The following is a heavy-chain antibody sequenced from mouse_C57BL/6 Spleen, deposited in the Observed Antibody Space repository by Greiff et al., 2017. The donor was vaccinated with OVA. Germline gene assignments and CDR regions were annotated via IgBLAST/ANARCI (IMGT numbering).Heavy chain of an antibody. CDR3: ARSLLDYDGYFDV. CDR2: IYWDDDK. CDR1: GFSLSTSGMG. D-gene: IGHD1-1*01. V-gene: IGHV8-12*01. J-gene: IGHJ1*03. Sequence: QVPLQESGPGLLPSSPTLSLTCSFSGFSLSTSGMGVSWIRQPSGKGLEWLAHIYWDDDKRYNPSLKSRLTISKDTSRNQVFLKITSVDTADTATYYCARSLLDYDGYFDVWGTGTTVTVSS.